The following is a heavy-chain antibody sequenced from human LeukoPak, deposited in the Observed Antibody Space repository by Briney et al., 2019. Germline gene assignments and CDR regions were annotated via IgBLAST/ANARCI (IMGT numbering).Heavy chain of an antibody. CDR2: IRYHGSDK. CDR3: AELGITMIGGV. D-gene: IGHD3-10*02. Sequence: GDSLRLSCAASGFTFSGSGMHWVRQAPGKGLEWVAFIRYHGSDKFYADSVKGRFTISRDNAKNSLYLQMNSLRAEDTAVYYCAELGITMIGGVWGKGTTVTISS. J-gene: IGHJ6*04. V-gene: IGHV3-30*02. CDR1: GFTFSGSG.